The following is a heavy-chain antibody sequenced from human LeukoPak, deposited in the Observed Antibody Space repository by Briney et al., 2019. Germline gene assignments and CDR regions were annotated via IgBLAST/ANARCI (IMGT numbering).Heavy chain of an antibody. J-gene: IGHJ6*03. CDR2: MNPNSGNT. CDR1: GYTFTSYD. V-gene: IGHV1-8*03. Sequence: VASVKVSCKASGYTFTSYDINWVRQATGQGLEWMGWMNPNSGNTGYAQKFQGRVTITRNTSISTAYMELSSLRSEDTAVYYCARGSHVDYNHKYYYYYYMDVWGKGTTVTVSS. D-gene: IGHD4-11*01. CDR3: ARGSHVDYNHKYYYYYYMDV.